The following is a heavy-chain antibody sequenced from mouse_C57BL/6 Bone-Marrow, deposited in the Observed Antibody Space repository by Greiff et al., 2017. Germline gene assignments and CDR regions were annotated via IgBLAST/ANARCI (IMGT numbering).Heavy chain of an antibody. D-gene: IGHD2-3*01. J-gene: IGHJ1*03. CDR2: IDPSDSYT. CDR1: GYTFTSYW. V-gene: IGHV1-50*01. Sequence: VQLQQPGAEFVKPGASVKLSCKASGYTFTSYWMQWVKQRPGQGLEWIGEIDPSDSYTNYNQKFKGKATLTVDTSSSTAYMQLSSLTSEDSAVYYCARWRDGYSYWYFDVWGTGTTVTVSS. CDR3: ARWRDGYSYWYFDV.